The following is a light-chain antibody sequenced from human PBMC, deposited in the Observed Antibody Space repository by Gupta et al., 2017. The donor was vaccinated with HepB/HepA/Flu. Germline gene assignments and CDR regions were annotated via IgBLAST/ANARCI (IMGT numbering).Light chain of an antibody. V-gene: IGLV1-47*01. J-gene: IGLJ2*01. CDR1: SSNIGSNY. CDR3: AAWDDSLSGPV. Sequence: QSVLTPPPSASGNPGQRFTISSSGSSSNIGSNYVYWYQQHPGTAPKLLIYRNNQRPSGVPDRFSGSKSGTSASLAISGLRSEDEADYYCAAWDDSLSGPVFGGGTELTVL. CDR2: RNN.